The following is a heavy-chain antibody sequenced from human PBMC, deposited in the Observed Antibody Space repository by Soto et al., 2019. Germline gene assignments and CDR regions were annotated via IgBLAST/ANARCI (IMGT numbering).Heavy chain of an antibody. CDR1: GGSISGFD. Sequence: SQTLSLSCTVSGGSISGFDWSRMRQPPGKGLEWIASFFIGGNTYYNPSLKSRVTIAVDTSKNQFSLRLNSVTAADTAVYYCARLGGYYQAFDQWGQGSLVTVSS. D-gene: IGHD3-22*01. V-gene: IGHV4-59*08. CDR2: FFIGGNT. J-gene: IGHJ4*02. CDR3: ARLGGYYQAFDQ.